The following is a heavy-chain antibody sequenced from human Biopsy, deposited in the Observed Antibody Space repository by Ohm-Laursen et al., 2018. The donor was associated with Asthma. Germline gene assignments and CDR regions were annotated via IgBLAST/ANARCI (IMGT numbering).Heavy chain of an antibody. CDR2: MYYGETT. J-gene: IGHJ4*02. D-gene: IGHD2-2*01. CDR1: GVSIRSSY. Sequence: SDTLSLTCTVSGVSIRSSYWTWIRPPPGKGLEWIGSMYYGETTYYSPSLKSRVTISVDTSKNQFSLILSSVTAADTAVYYCARHDHRWDTYADFWGQGTLVTVSS. V-gene: IGHV4-59*08. CDR3: ARHDHRWDTYADF.